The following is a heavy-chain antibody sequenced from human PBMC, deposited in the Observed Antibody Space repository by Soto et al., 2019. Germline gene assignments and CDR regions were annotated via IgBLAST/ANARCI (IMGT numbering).Heavy chain of an antibody. CDR2: IYQSGVT. CDR1: GDSYSISTYS. Sequence: SETLSLTCNMSGDSYSISTYSWSWIRQPPGKALQWIGFIYQSGVTSYNPSLASRVSISLDRSNNQCSLKLKSVTAADTAVYFCAGMPDPSGLRFDPWGPGTLLAVFS. D-gene: IGHD6-19*01. V-gene: IGHV4-30-2*01. J-gene: IGHJ5*02. CDR3: AGMPDPSGLRFDP.